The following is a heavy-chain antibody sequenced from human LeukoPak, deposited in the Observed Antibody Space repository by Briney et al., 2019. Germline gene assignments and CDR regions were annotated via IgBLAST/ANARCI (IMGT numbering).Heavy chain of an antibody. D-gene: IGHD3-22*01. V-gene: IGHV1-69*05. Sequence: SVKVSCKASGGTFSSYAISWVRQAPGQGLEWMGGIIPIFGTANYAQKFQGRVTITTDESTSTAYMELSSLRSEDTAVYYCARAYYYDSSGYPAFDIWGQGTMVTVSS. CDR1: GGTFSSYA. CDR2: IIPIFGTA. CDR3: ARAYYYDSSGYPAFDI. J-gene: IGHJ3*02.